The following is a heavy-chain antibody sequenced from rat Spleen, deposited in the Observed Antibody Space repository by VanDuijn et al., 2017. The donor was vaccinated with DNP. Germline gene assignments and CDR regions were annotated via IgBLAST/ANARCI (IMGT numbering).Heavy chain of an antibody. CDR2: IWSGGTT. D-gene: IGHD1-1*01. CDR3: TRTYYYSGDWYFDF. J-gene: IGHJ1*01. V-gene: IGHV2-1*01. CDR1: GFSLTSNS. Sequence: QVQLKESGPGLVQPSQTLSLTCTVSGFSLTSNSVHWVRQPPGKGLEWVGGIWSGGTTDYSSALKSRLRISRDSSNSQVFLKMNSLQTEDTAIYFCTRTYYYSGDWYFDFWGPGTMVTVSS.